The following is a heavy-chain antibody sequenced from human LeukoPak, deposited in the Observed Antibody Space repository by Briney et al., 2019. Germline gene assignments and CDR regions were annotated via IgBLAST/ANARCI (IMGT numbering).Heavy chain of an antibody. V-gene: IGHV3-48*01. Sequence: GGSLRLSCAASGFTFSSYSMNWVRQAPGKGLEWVSYISSSSSTIYYADSVKGRFTISRDNAKNSLYLQMNSLRAEDTAVYYCAGAYDYVWGSYRPYYFDYWGRGTLVTVSS. D-gene: IGHD3-16*02. CDR2: ISSSSSTI. J-gene: IGHJ4*02. CDR3: AGAYDYVWGSYRPYYFDY. CDR1: GFTFSSYS.